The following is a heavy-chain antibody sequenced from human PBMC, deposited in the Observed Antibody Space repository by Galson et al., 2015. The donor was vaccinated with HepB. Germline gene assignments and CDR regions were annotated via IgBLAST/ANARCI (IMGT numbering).Heavy chain of an antibody. V-gene: IGHV3-15*01. Sequence: SLRLSCAASGFTFSNAWMSWVRQAPGKGLEWVGRIKSKTDGGTTDYAAPVKGRFTISRDDSKNTLYLQMNSLKTEDTAVYYCTTYYIYDYVWGSYRPQYFQHWGQGTLVTVSS. CDR3: TTYYIYDYVWGSYRPQYFQH. J-gene: IGHJ1*01. D-gene: IGHD3-16*02. CDR2: IKSKTDGGTT. CDR1: GFTFSNAW.